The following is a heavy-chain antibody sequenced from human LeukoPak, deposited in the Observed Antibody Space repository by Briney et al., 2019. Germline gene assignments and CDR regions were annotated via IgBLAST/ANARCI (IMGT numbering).Heavy chain of an antibody. Sequence: ASVKVSCKTSGYTFSVYYMHWVRQAPGQGLEWMGWTNPNSGATNCAQKFQGRVTMTRDTSISTAYMDLSRLRSDDTAIYYCARGLYGVYYYYMDVWGKGTTVTVSS. CDR2: TNPNSGAT. V-gene: IGHV1-2*02. D-gene: IGHD2-8*01. J-gene: IGHJ6*03. CDR3: ARGLYGVYYYYMDV. CDR1: GYTFSVYY.